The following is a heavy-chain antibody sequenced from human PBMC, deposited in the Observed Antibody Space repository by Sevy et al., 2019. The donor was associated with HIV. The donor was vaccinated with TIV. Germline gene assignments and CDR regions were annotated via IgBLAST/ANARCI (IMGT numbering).Heavy chain of an antibody. CDR3: AREMEGSGTYGMDV. D-gene: IGHD3-10*01. Sequence: SETLSLTCTVSGGSISSGTYSWSWIRQHPGKGLEWIEYIHYSGSPYYNPSLKSRVTISIHTSKHQLSLELASVTAADTAVYYCAREMEGSGTYGMDVWGQGTTVTVSS. J-gene: IGHJ6*02. CDR1: GGSISSGTYS. CDR2: IHYSGSP. V-gene: IGHV4-31*03.